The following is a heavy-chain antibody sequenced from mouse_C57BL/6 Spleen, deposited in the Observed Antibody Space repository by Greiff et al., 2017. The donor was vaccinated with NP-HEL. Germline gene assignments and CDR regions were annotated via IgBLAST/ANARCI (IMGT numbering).Heavy chain of an antibody. CDR1: GFTFSDAW. V-gene: IGHV6-6*01. CDR3: TRSLYYDYSWFAY. Sequence: EVKVEESGGGLVQPGGSMKLSCAASGFTFSDAWMDWVRQSPEKGLEWVAEIRNKANNHATYYAESVKGRFTISRDDSKSSVYLQMNSLRAEDTGIYYCTRSLYYDYSWFAYWGQGTLVTVSA. D-gene: IGHD2-4*01. CDR2: IRNKANNHAT. J-gene: IGHJ3*01.